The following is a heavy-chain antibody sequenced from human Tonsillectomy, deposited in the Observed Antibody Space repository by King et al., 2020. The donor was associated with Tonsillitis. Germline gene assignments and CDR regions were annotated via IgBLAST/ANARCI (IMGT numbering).Heavy chain of an antibody. V-gene: IGHV1-46*01. Sequence: VQLVESGAEVKKPGASVKVSCKASGYTFTRYYMHWVRQAPGQGLEWMGIINPTGGSTRYAQKFQGRVTMTRYTSTSTVYMELSSLRSDDTAVYYCATDRPSPDWGQGTLVTVSS. CDR1: GYTFTRYY. CDR2: INPTGGST. J-gene: IGHJ4*02. CDR3: ATDRPSPD.